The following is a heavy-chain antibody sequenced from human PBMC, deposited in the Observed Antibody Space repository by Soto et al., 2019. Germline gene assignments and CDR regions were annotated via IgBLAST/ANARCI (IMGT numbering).Heavy chain of an antibody. D-gene: IGHD3-16*01. Sequence: EVQLLESGGGLVQPGGSLRLSCAASGFTFSSYAMSWVRQAPGKGLEWVSAISGSGGSTYYADSVKGRFTISRDNSKNTLYLQMNSLRAEDTAVYYCAKDRNVHYANPGGMDVWGQGTTVTVSS. CDR1: GFTFSSYA. J-gene: IGHJ6*02. CDR2: ISGSGGST. V-gene: IGHV3-23*01. CDR3: AKDRNVHYANPGGMDV.